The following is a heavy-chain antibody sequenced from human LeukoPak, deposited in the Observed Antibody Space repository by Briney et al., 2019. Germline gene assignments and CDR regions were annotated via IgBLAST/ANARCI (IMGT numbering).Heavy chain of an antibody. V-gene: IGHV3-21*01. CDR3: ARDITGYSSGGLGY. D-gene: IGHD6-19*01. Sequence: GGSLRLSCVASGFTFSSYSMNWVRQAPGKGLEWVSSISSSGSYIYYADSVKGRFTISRDNAKNSLYLQMNSLRAEDTAVYYCARDITGYSSGGLGYWGQGTLVTVSS. J-gene: IGHJ4*02. CDR1: GFTFSSYS. CDR2: ISSSGSYI.